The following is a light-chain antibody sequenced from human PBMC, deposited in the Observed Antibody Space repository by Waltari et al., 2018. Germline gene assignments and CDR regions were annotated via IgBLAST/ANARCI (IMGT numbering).Light chain of an antibody. J-gene: IGLJ3*02. CDR2: VNSDCSH. V-gene: IGLV4-69*01. Sequence: QLVVTQSPSASAPLGASVTLTCTLSSGHSSNIVALLQQRPDNGPRYLMKVNSDCSHIKGDDIPDRFSGSSSGAERYLTISSLQPDDEADYYCQTGGHGTWVFGGGTTLTVL. CDR3: QTGGHGTWV. CDR1: SGHSSNI.